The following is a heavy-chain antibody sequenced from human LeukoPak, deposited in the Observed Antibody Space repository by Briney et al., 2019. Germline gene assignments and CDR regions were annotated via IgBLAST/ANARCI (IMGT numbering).Heavy chain of an antibody. CDR3: ARRFQDTVTPDYFDY. V-gene: IGHV4-30-4*01. J-gene: IGHJ4*02. CDR2: IYYSGST. D-gene: IGHD4-17*01. Sequence: SQTLSLTCTVSGGSISSGDYYWSWIRQPPGKGLEWIGYIYYSGSTYYNPSLKSRVTISVDTSKNQFSLKLSSVTAADTAVYYCARRFQDTVTPDYFDYWGQGTLVTVSS. CDR1: GGSISSGDYY.